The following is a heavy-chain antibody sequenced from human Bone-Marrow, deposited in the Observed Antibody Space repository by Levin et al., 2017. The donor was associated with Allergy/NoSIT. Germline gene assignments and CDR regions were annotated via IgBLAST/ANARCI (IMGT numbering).Heavy chain of an antibody. V-gene: IGHV4-39*01. CDR1: GGSISSSSYY. J-gene: IGHJ4*02. D-gene: IGHD3-10*01. CDR3: ARWSNYYYGSGSYILYFDY. Sequence: SETLSLTCTVSGGSISSSSYYWVWIRQPPGKGLEWIGSIYYSGSTYYNPSLKSRVTISVDTSKNQFSLKLSSVTAADTAVYYCARWSNYYYGSGSYILYFDYWGQGTLVTVSS. CDR2: IYYSGST.